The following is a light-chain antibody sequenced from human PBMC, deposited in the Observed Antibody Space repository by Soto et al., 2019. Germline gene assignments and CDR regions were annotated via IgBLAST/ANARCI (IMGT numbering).Light chain of an antibody. CDR2: GAS. V-gene: IGKV3-20*01. J-gene: IGKJ4*01. CDR3: QQYGSSPLT. CDR1: QSVSISY. Sequence: EIVLTQSPGTLSLSPGERGTLSCRASQSVSISYLAWYQQKPGQAPRLLIYGASSRATGIPDRFSGSGSGTDFTLTISRLEPEDFSVYYCQQYGSSPLTFGGGTKVEIK.